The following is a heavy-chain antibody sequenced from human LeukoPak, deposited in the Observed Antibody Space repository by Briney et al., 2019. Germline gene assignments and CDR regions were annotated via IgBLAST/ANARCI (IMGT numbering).Heavy chain of an antibody. CDR1: GFTFSSYA. CDR2: ISGSGGST. D-gene: IGHD3-22*01. J-gene: IGHJ4*02. CDR3: AKDPDYYDSSGSHDY. V-gene: IGHV3-23*01. Sequence: GGSLRLFCAASGFTFSSYAMSWVRQAPGKGLEWVSAISGSGGSTYYADSVKGRFTISRDNSKNTLYLQMNSLRAEDTAVYYCAKDPDYYDSSGSHDYWGQGTLVTVSS.